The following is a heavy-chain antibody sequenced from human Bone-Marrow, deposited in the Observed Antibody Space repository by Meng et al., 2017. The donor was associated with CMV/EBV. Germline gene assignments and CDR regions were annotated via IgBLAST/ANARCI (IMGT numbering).Heavy chain of an antibody. Sequence: GESLKISCAASGFTFSSYSMNWVRQAPGKGLEWVSSISSSSSYIYYADSVKGRFTISRDNAKNSLYLQMNSLRAEDTAVYYCARPIPGIAAAGSQNYWGQGNLVHVYS. CDR1: GFTFSSYS. CDR3: ARPIPGIAAAGSQNY. D-gene: IGHD6-13*01. V-gene: IGHV3-21*01. J-gene: IGHJ4*02. CDR2: ISSSSSYI.